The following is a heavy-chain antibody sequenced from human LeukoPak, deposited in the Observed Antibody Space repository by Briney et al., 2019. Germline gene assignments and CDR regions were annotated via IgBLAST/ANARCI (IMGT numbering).Heavy chain of an antibody. CDR3: ARDRGGAYDFWSGYYTGYFDY. Sequence: GASVKVSCKASGYTFTSYGISWVRQAPGQGLEWMGWISAYNGNTNYAQKLQGRVTMTTDTSTSTAYMELRSLRSDDTAGYYCARDRGGAYDFWSGYYTGYFDYWGQGTLVTVSS. CDR2: ISAYNGNT. CDR1: GYTFTSYG. V-gene: IGHV1-18*01. J-gene: IGHJ4*02. D-gene: IGHD3-3*01.